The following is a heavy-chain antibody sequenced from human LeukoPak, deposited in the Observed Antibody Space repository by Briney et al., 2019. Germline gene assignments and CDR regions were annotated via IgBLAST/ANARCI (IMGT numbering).Heavy chain of an antibody. CDR3: AREPSMVRGDLYYLDY. J-gene: IGHJ4*02. CDR1: GGSISSSNW. Sequence: SETLSLTCAVSGGSISSSNWWSWVRQSPGKGLEWIGEIYHSGSTNYNPSLKSRVTISVDTSKNQFSLKLSAVTAADTTVYYCAREPSMVRGDLYYLDYWGQGTLVTVSS. D-gene: IGHD3-10*01. CDR2: IYHSGST. V-gene: IGHV4-4*02.